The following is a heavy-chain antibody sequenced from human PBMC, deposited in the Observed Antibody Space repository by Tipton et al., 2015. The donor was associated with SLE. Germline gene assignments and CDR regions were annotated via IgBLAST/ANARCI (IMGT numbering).Heavy chain of an antibody. CDR1: GYTFTNYG. CDR2: ISAYNGNT. J-gene: IGHJ3*02. D-gene: IGHD7-27*01. Sequence: QVQLVQSGAEVKRPGASVKVSCKASGYTFTNYGINWVRQASGQGLEWIGWISAYNGNTNYAQKLQGRVTMTTDTSTTTAYMELRSLRSDDTAVYYCARETGGYWGPRGPFDIWGRGTMVTVSS. CDR3: ARETGGYWGPRGPFDI. V-gene: IGHV1-18*01.